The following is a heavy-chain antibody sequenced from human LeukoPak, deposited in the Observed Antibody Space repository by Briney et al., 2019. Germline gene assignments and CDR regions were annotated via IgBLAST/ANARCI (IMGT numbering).Heavy chain of an antibody. J-gene: IGHJ6*03. CDR1: GYTFTGYC. Sequence: GASVKVSCKASGYTFTGYCMHWVRQAPGQGLEWMGWINPKSGGTNYAQKFQGRVTMTRDTSISTAYMELSRLRSDDTAVYYCARDAELRYFDWFPGATLSFDMDVWGKGTTVTVSS. V-gene: IGHV1-2*02. D-gene: IGHD3-9*01. CDR3: ARDAELRYFDWFPGATLSFDMDV. CDR2: INPKSGGT.